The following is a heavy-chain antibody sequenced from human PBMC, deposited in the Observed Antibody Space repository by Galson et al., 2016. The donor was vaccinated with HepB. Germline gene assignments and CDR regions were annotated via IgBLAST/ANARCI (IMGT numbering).Heavy chain of an antibody. CDR1: GYTFTSYY. V-gene: IGHV1-46*01. Sequence: SVKVSCKASGYTFTSYYIHWVRQAPGQGLEWMGLIYPTNGDTTYAQHFQGRVTMTRDTSTSTLYMELSSLRSEDTAVYYWARHQFQPTFYYYAMDVWGQGTTVTVSS. J-gene: IGHJ6*02. CDR3: ARHQFQPTFYYYAMDV. CDR2: IYPTNGDT. D-gene: IGHD2-2*01.